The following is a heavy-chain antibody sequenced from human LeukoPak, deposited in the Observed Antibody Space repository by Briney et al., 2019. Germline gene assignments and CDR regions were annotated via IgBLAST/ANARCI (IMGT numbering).Heavy chain of an antibody. CDR3: AKTYYYDSSGSGAFDI. V-gene: IGHV1-8*01. J-gene: IGHJ3*02. CDR2: MNPNSGNT. D-gene: IGHD3-22*01. Sequence: ASVKVSCKASGYTFASYDINWVRQATGQGLEWMGWMNPNSGNTGYAQKFQGRVTMTRNTSISTAYMELSSLRSEDTAVYYCAKTYYYDSSGSGAFDIWGQGTMVTVSS. CDR1: GYTFASYD.